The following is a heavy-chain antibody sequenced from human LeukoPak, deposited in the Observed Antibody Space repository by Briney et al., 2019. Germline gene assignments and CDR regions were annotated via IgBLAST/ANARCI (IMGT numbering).Heavy chain of an antibody. CDR2: IIPIFGTA. Sequence: GASVKVSCKASGGTFSSYAISWVRQAPGQGLEWMGGIIPIFGTANYAQKFQGRVTITADESTSTAYMELSSLRSEDTAVYYCARSTDDFWSGSIGPIPSDYYYYGMDVWGQGTTVTVSS. V-gene: IGHV1-69*13. J-gene: IGHJ6*02. CDR1: GGTFSSYA. D-gene: IGHD3-3*01. CDR3: ARSTDDFWSGSIGPIPSDYYYYGMDV.